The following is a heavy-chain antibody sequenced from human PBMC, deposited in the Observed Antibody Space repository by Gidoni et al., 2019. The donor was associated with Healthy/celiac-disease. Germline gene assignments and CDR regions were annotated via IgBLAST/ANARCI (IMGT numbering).Heavy chain of an antibody. CDR1: GYTFTSYG. CDR3: ARGLHQGPYYDILTGYHDY. CDR2: ISAYNGNT. Sequence: QVQLVQSGAEVKKPGASVKVSCKASGYTFTSYGLSWVRQAPGQGLEWMGWISAYNGNTNYAQKLQGRVTMTTDTSTSTAYMELRSLRSDDTAVYYCARGLHQGPYYDILTGYHDYWGQGTLVTVSS. J-gene: IGHJ4*02. D-gene: IGHD3-9*01. V-gene: IGHV1-18*01.